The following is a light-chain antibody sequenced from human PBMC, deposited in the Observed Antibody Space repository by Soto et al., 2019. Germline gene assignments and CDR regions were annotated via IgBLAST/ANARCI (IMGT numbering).Light chain of an antibody. CDR3: QQYNNWPPWT. J-gene: IGKJ1*01. CDR2: GAS. Sequence: EIVMTQSPATLSLSPGERATLSCRASQSISNNLVWYQQKPGQAPRLLIYGASTRATGISARFSGTGSGTDFTLTISSLQSEDFAVYYCQQYNNWPPWTFGQGTKVEIK. CDR1: QSISNN. V-gene: IGKV3-15*01.